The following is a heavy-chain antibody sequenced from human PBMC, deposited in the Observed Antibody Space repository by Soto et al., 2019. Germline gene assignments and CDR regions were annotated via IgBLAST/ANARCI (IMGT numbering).Heavy chain of an antibody. CDR1: GDSFTSYA. Sequence: ASVKLSCKACGDSFTSYAMHWVRQAPKQRLEWMGWINAGNGNTKYSQKFQGRVTITRDTSASTAYMELSSLRSEDTAVYYCARDQSSTYDSSGYYSWYFDLWGRGTLVTV. CDR3: ARDQSSTYDSSGYYSWYFDL. CDR2: INAGNGNT. V-gene: IGHV1-3*01. J-gene: IGHJ2*01. D-gene: IGHD3-22*01.